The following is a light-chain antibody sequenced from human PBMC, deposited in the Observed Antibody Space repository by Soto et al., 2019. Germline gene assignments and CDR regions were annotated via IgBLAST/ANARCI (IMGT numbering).Light chain of an antibody. Sequence: EIVLTHSPAILSLSPGERATLSCRASQSISSSLAWYQQKPGQAPRLLIYAASNGATGIPARFSGTGSGTGFTGNISSLEPEDFPVYYCKPRYNWTLTFGGG. CDR3: KPRYNWTLT. CDR1: QSISSS. J-gene: IGKJ4*02. CDR2: AAS. V-gene: IGKV3-11*01.